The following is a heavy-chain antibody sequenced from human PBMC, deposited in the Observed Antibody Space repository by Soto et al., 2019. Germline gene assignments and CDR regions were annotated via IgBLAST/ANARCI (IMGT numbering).Heavy chain of an antibody. V-gene: IGHV3-53*01. CDR3: ARTAVIVGATSPTFDY. J-gene: IGHJ4*02. CDR1: GLSVSDNY. CDR2: IYSGDNT. Sequence: PGGSLRLSCAASGLSVSDNYMSWVRQAPGKGLEWVSVIYSGDNTYYADSVKGRFTISRDNYKNTLYLQMNSLRAEDTAVYYCARTAVIVGATSPTFDYWGQGTLVTVSS. D-gene: IGHD1-26*01.